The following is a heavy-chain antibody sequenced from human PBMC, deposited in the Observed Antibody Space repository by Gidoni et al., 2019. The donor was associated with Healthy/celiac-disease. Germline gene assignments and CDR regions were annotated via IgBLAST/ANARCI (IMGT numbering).Heavy chain of an antibody. V-gene: IGHV3-48*03. J-gene: IGHJ4*02. CDR1: GFTFSSYE. CDR2: ISSSGSTI. Sequence: EVQLVESGGGLVQPGGSLRLSCAASGFTFSSYEMNWVRQAPGKGLEWVSYISSSGSTIYYADSVKGRFTISRDNAKNSLYLQMNSLRAEDTAVYYCARGATTFWVDYWGQGTLVTVSS. CDR3: ARGATTFWVDY. D-gene: IGHD3-16*01.